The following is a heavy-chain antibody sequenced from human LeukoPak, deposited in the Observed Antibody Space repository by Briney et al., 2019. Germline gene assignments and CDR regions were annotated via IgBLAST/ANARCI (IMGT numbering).Heavy chain of an antibody. CDR3: ARQRFTMRAYAGNWFDP. D-gene: IGHD3-10*01. CDR1: GYSFTNYW. CDR2: IYPGDSDT. J-gene: IGHJ5*02. V-gene: IGHV5-51*01. Sequence: RGESLKISRKGSGYSFTNYWIGWVRQMPGKGLEWMGIIYPGDSDTRYSPSFQDQVTISADKSISTAYLQWSSLKASDTAMYYCARQRFTMRAYAGNWFDPWGQGTLVTVSS.